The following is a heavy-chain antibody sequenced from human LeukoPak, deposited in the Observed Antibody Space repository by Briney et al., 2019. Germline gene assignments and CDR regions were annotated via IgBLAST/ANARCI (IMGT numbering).Heavy chain of an antibody. CDR3: AKKFGDYLDY. CDR1: GFTFSSYE. Sequence: GGSLRLSCAASGFTFSSYEMNWVRQAPGKGLEWVSYISSSGSTIYYADSVKGRFTISRDNAKNSLYLQMNSLRAEDTAVYSCAKKFGDYLDYWGQGTLATVSS. CDR2: ISSSGSTI. D-gene: IGHD3-10*01. J-gene: IGHJ4*02. V-gene: IGHV3-48*03.